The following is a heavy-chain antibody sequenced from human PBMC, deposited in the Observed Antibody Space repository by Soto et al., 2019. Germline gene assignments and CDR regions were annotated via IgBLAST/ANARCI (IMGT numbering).Heavy chain of an antibody. V-gene: IGHV1-18*04. D-gene: IGHD3-22*01. CDR2: ISAYNGNT. Sequence: ASVKVSCKASGYTFNSFGIYWVRQAPGQGLEWLGWISAYNGNTNYAQKFHGRVTTTADTSTTTAYLELTSLRSDDTAVYYSAREFQYDTNGYYRFDPWGQGTLVTVSS. CDR1: GYTFNSFG. J-gene: IGHJ5*01. CDR3: AREFQYDTNGYYRFDP.